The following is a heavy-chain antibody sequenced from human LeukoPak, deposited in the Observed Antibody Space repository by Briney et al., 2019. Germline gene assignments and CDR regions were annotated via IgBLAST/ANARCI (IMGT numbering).Heavy chain of an antibody. CDR3: ARGYCSGTSCCFDY. D-gene: IGHD2-2*01. J-gene: IGHJ4*02. V-gene: IGHV3-21*01. CDR1: GFTFSSYS. CDR2: ISSSSTYI. Sequence: GGSLRLSCAASGFTFSSYSMTCVRQAPGKGLEGGSSISSSSTYIYYTDSVKGRFTISRHNAKNSMYLQMNSLRAEDTAVYYCARGYCSGTSCCFDYWGQGTLVTVSS.